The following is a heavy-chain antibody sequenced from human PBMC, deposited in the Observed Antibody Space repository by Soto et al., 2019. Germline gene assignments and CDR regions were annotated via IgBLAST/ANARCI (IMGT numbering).Heavy chain of an antibody. CDR2: IYYSGST. CDR1: GGSISSSSYY. Sequence: SETLSLTCTVSGGSISSSSYYWGWIRQPPGKGLEWIGSIYYSGSTYYNPSLKSRVTISVDTSKNQFSLKLSSVTAADTAVYYCATLATPYSSSSWYYFDYWGQGTLVTVSS. D-gene: IGHD6-6*01. J-gene: IGHJ4*02. CDR3: ATLATPYSSSSWYYFDY. V-gene: IGHV4-39*01.